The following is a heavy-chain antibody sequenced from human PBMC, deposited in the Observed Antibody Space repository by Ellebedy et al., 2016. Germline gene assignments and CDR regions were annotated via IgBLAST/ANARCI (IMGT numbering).Heavy chain of an antibody. V-gene: IGHV3-23*01. D-gene: IGHD3-10*01. CDR1: GFTFSSYS. Sequence: GESLKISCAASGFTFSSYSMNWVRQAPGKGPEWVSAVVGSGERTFYADSVKGRFTSSRDNSKNRLYLQMSSLKVEDTATYYCANVGGSGTYYNGYWGQGTLVTVSS. J-gene: IGHJ4*02. CDR3: ANVGGSGTYYNGY. CDR2: VVGSGERT.